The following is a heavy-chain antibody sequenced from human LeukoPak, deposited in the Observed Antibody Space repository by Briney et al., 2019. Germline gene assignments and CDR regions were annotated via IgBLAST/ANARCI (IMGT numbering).Heavy chain of an antibody. CDR2: IYSGGST. CDR3: ARTNSTGYGSSRLDY. Sequence: PGGSLRLSCAASGFTVSSNYMSWVRQAPGKGLEWVSVIYSGGSTYYADSVKGRFTISRDNSKNTLYLQMNSLRAEDTAVYYCARTNSTGYGSSRLDYWGQGTLVTVSS. V-gene: IGHV3-53*01. D-gene: IGHD6-13*01. CDR1: GFTVSSNY. J-gene: IGHJ4*02.